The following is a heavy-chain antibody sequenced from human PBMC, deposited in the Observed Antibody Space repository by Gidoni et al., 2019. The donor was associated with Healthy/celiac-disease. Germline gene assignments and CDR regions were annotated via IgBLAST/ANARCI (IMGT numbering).Heavy chain of an antibody. J-gene: IGHJ5*02. V-gene: IGHV1-2*02. D-gene: IGHD7-27*01. CDR1: GYTFTGYY. CDR2: INPNSGGT. Sequence: QVQLVQSGAEVKKPGASVKVSCKASGYTFTGYYMHWVRQAPGQGLEWMGWINPNSGGTNYAQKFQGRVTMTRDTSISTAYMELSRLRSDDTAVYYCARVGNWGGAHDWFDPWGQGTLVTVSS. CDR3: ARVGNWGGAHDWFDP.